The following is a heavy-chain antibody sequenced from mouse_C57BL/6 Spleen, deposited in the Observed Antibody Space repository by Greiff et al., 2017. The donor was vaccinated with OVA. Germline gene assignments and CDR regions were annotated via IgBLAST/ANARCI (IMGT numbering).Heavy chain of an antibody. Sequence: DVKLQESGPGLVKPSQSLSLTCSVTGYSITSGYYWNWIRQFPGNKLEWMGYISYDGSNNYNPSLKNRISITRDTSKNQFFLKLNSVTTEDTATYYCARENYGSSSRYFDVWGTGTTVTVSS. V-gene: IGHV3-6*01. CDR1: GYSITSGYY. D-gene: IGHD1-1*01. CDR3: ARENYGSSSRYFDV. CDR2: ISYDGSN. J-gene: IGHJ1*03.